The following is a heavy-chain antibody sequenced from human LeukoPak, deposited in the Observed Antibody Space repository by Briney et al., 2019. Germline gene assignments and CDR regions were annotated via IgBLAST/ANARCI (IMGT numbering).Heavy chain of an antibody. CDR3: ARHAPAGIYYYYYYYMDV. J-gene: IGHJ6*03. CDR2: IYYSGST. D-gene: IGHD6-13*01. V-gene: IGHV4-59*08. Sequence: PSETLSLTCTVSGGSISSYYWSWIRQPPGKGLEWIGYIYYSGSTNYNPSLKSRVTISVDTSKNQFSLKLSSVTAADTAVYYCARHAPAGIYYYYYYYMDVWGKGTTVTVSS. CDR1: GGSISSYY.